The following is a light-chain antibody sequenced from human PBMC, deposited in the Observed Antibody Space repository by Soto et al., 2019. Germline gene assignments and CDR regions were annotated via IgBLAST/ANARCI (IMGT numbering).Light chain of an antibody. Sequence: QSALAQPASVSGSPGQSITISCTGTSSDVGGYNYVSWYQQHPGKAPKLMIYEVSNRPSGVSNRFSGSKSGNTASLTISGLQAEDDADYYCSSYTSSSTIAFGTWNKVPGL. CDR2: EVS. CDR1: SSDVGGYNY. J-gene: IGLJ1*01. CDR3: SSYTSSSTIA. V-gene: IGLV2-14*01.